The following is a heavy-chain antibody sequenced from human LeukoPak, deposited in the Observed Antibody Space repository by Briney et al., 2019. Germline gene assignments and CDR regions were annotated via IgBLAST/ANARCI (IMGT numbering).Heavy chain of an antibody. Sequence: ASVKVSCKASGYTFTGYYMHWVRQAPGQGLEWMGWINPNSGGTNYAQKFQGRVTMTRDTSISTAYMELSRLRSDDTAVYYCAREESSLRYFDWLSSGPFDYWGQGTLATVSS. V-gene: IGHV1-2*02. CDR2: INPNSGGT. J-gene: IGHJ4*02. CDR3: AREESSLRYFDWLSSGPFDY. CDR1: GYTFTGYY. D-gene: IGHD3-9*01.